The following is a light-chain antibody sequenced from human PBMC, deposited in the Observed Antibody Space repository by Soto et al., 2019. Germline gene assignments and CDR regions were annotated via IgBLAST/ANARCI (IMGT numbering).Light chain of an antibody. V-gene: IGKV1-12*01. CDR2: AAS. CDR3: QQSYNSPQT. CDR1: QGISSW. J-gene: IGKJ1*01. Sequence: DIQMTQSPSSVSASVGDRVTITCRASQGISSWLAWYQLKPGKPPRLLIYAASSLQSGVPSRFSGSGSGTDFTLTISSLQPEDFATYSCQQSYNSPQTFGRGTKVDI.